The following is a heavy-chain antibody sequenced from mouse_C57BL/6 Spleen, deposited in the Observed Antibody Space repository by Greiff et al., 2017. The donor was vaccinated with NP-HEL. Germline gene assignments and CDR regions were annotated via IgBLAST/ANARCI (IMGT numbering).Heavy chain of an antibody. CDR2: IYPGDGDT. Sequence: QVQLQQPGAELVKPGASVKMSCKASGYTFTSYWITWVKQRPGQGLEWIGRIYPGDGDTNYNGKFKGKATLTADKSSSTAYMQLSSLTSEDSAVYFCARSGYYGRRRYFDVWGTGTTVTVSS. CDR3: ARSGYYGRRRYFDV. V-gene: IGHV1-82*01. D-gene: IGHD1-1*01. CDR1: GYTFTSYW. J-gene: IGHJ1*03.